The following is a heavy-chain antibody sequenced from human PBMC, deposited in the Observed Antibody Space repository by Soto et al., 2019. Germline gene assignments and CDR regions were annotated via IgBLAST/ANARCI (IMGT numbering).Heavy chain of an antibody. J-gene: IGHJ2*01. CDR2: IYTSGST. V-gene: IGHV4-61*02. D-gene: IGHD3-22*01. CDR3: ARDPYYYDSSGYHGSRYFDL. Sequence: SETLSLTCTVSGGSIRSGGYYWSWIRQPAGKGLEWIGRIYTSGSTNYNPSLKSRVTMSVDTSKNQFSLKLSSVTAADTAVYYCARDPYYYDSSGYHGSRYFDLWGRGTLVTVSS. CDR1: GGSIRSGGYY.